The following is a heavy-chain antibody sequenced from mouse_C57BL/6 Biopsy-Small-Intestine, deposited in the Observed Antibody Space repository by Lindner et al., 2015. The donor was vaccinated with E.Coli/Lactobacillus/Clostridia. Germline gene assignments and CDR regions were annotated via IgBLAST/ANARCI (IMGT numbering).Heavy chain of an antibody. V-gene: IGHV1-63*01. CDR2: IYPGGGYT. CDR1: GYTFTNYW. CDR3: AREDNDYFDY. D-gene: IGHD1-3*01. J-gene: IGHJ2*01. Sequence: VQLQESGAELVRPGTSVKMSCKASGYTFTNYWIGWAKQRPGHGLEWIGDIYPGGGYTNYNEKFKGKATLTADKSSSTAYMQFSSLTSEDSAIYYCAREDNDYFDYWGQGTTLTVSS.